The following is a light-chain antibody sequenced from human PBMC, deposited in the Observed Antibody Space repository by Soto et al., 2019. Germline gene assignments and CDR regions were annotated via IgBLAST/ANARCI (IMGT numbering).Light chain of an antibody. V-gene: IGLV2-14*01. CDR1: SSDVGGYNY. J-gene: IGLJ1*01. Sequence: QSALTQPASVSGSPGQSITISCTGTSSDVGGYNYVSWYQQHPGKAPKLMIYDVSNRPSGVSNPFSGSKSGNTASLTISGLQAEDEADYYCSSCTSSSTPYVFGTGTKLTVL. CDR2: DVS. CDR3: SSCTSSSTPYV.